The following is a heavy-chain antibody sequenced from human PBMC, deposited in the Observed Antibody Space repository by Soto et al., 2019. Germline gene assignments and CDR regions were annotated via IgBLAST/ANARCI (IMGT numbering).Heavy chain of an antibody. V-gene: IGHV1-69*06. Sequence: QVQLVQSGAEVKKPGSSVKVSCKASGGTFSSYAISWVRQAPGQGLEWMGGIIPIFGTANYAQKFQGRVTITADKSTSTAYMELSSLRSEDTAVYYCARGAVLWFGELPHIDYYYYGMDVWGQGTTVTVSS. D-gene: IGHD3-10*01. CDR3: ARGAVLWFGELPHIDYYYYGMDV. CDR2: IIPIFGTA. CDR1: GGTFSSYA. J-gene: IGHJ6*02.